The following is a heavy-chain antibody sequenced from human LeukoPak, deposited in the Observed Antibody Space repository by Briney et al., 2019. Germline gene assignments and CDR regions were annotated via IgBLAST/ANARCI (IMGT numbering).Heavy chain of an antibody. V-gene: IGHV4-38-2*01. J-gene: IGHJ4*02. CDR1: GYSISSGYY. CDR2: IYHSGST. Sequence: SETLSLTCAVSGYSISSGYYWGWIRQPPGKGLEWIGSIYHSGSTYYNPSLKSRVTISVDTSKNQFSLKLSSVTAADTAVYYCARFGDQPIAFDYWGQGTLVTVSS. CDR3: ARFGDQPIAFDY. D-gene: IGHD4-17*01.